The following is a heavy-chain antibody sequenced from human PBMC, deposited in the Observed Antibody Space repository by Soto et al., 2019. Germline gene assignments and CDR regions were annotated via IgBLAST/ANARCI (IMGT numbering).Heavy chain of an antibody. V-gene: IGHV3-53*04. J-gene: IGHJ4*02. CDR1: GFTVGSKF. Sequence: EVRLVESGGDLVQPGGSLRLSCLASGFTVGSKFMTWVRQAPGRGLEWVSVLHSGGSTYYADSVKGRFTISRDDSKNTLYLQMNGLRPEDTAVYYCARVDFGDDYWGQGTLVTVSS. D-gene: IGHD4-17*01. CDR2: LHSGGST. CDR3: ARVDFGDDY.